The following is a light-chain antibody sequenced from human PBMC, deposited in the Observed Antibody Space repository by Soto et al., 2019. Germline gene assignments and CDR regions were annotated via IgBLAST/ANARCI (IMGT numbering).Light chain of an antibody. CDR1: SSNIGSNT. CDR2: SNN. J-gene: IGLJ1*01. Sequence: QSALTQPPSASGTPGQRVTISCSGSSSNIGSNTVNWYQQLPGTAPKLLIYSNNQRPSGVPDRFSGSKSGTSASLAISGLQSEDEADYYCAAWDDSLNGSHYVFGTGTKVTDL. CDR3: AAWDDSLNGSHYV. V-gene: IGLV1-44*01.